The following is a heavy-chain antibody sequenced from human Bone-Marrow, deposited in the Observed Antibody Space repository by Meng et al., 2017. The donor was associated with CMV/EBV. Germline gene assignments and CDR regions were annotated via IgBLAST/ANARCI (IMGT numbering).Heavy chain of an antibody. CDR3: ARDRGVVVPAAIVLDY. V-gene: IGHV3-7*01. CDR2: INQDGSEK. Sequence: ETLSLTCAASGFTFSSYWMTWVRQAPGKGLEWVANINQDGSEKYYVDSVKGRFTISRDNAKNSLYLQMNSLRAEDTAVYYCARDRGVVVPAAIVLDYWGQGTLVTVSS. CDR1: GFTFSSYW. J-gene: IGHJ4*02. D-gene: IGHD2-2*02.